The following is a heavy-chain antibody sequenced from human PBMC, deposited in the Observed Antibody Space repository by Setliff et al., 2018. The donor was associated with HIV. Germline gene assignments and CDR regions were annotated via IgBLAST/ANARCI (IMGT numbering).Heavy chain of an antibody. D-gene: IGHD2-15*01. V-gene: IGHV3-33*06. CDR2: IWYDGSNK. J-gene: IGHJ4*02. CDR1: GFTFSSYG. CDR3: AKGRCSGSSCYFDY. Sequence: SLRLSCAASGFTFSSYGMHWVRQAPGKGLEWVAVIWYDGSNKYYADSVKGRFTISRDNSKNTLYLQMNSLRAEDTAVYYCAKGRCSGSSCYFDYWGQGTLVTVSS.